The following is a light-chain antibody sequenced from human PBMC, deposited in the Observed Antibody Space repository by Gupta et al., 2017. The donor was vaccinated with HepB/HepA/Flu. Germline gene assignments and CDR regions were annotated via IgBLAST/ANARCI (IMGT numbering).Light chain of an antibody. CDR3: CSYAGSYTWV. V-gene: IGLV2-11*01. CDR2: DVI. CDR1: SSDVGGYHY. J-gene: IGLJ3*02. Sequence: QSALTQPYSVSGSPGQSVTISCTGTSSDVGGYHYVSWYQQHPGKAPKLMFFDVIKLPSGVPDRFSCSKSGKTASLTNTVLQADDEADYYCCSYAGSYTWVFGGGTKLTVL.